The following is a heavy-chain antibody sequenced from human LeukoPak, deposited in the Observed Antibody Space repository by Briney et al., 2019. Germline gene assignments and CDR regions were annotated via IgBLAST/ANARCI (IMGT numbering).Heavy chain of an antibody. Sequence: SETLSLTCTVSGGSISSSSYYWGWIRQPPGKGLEWIGSIYYGGSTYYNPSLKSRVTISVDTSKNQFSLKLSSVTAADTAVYYCAREMKGGYSYGRYNWFDPWGQGTLVTVSS. V-gene: IGHV4-39*02. CDR3: AREMKGGYSYGRYNWFDP. CDR1: GGSISSSSYY. J-gene: IGHJ5*02. CDR2: IYYGGST. D-gene: IGHD5-18*01.